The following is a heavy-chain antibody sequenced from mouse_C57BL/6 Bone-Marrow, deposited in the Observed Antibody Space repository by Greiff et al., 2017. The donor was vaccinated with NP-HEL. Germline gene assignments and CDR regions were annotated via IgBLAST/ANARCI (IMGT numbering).Heavy chain of an antibody. CDR2: IYPGSGST. CDR1: GYTFTSYW. CDR3: AREGEIYYYGSSWFAY. J-gene: IGHJ3*01. Sequence: QVQLQQPGAELVKPGASVKMSCKASGYTFTSYWITWVKQRPGQGLEWIGDIYPGSGSTNYNEKFKSKATLTVDTSSSTAYMQLSSLTSEDSAVYYCAREGEIYYYGSSWFAYWGQGTLVTVSA. D-gene: IGHD1-1*01. V-gene: IGHV1-55*01.